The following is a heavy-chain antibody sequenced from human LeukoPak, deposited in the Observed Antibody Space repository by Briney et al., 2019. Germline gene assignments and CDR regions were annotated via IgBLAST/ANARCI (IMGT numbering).Heavy chain of an antibody. D-gene: IGHD3-22*01. CDR3: VVVITLFDY. J-gene: IGHJ4*02. Sequence: GGTLRLSCAASGFTFSSYWMSWVRQAPGKGLEWVANIKQDGSEEYYVDSVKGRFTISRDNAKNSLYLQMNSLRAEDTAVYYCVVVITLFDYWGQGTLVTVSS. V-gene: IGHV3-7*01. CDR2: IKQDGSEE. CDR1: GFTFSSYW.